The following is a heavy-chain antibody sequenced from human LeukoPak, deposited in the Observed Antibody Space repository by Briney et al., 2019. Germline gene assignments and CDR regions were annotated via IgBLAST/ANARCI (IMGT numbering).Heavy chain of an antibody. CDR1: GGSFSGYY. J-gene: IGHJ4*02. V-gene: IGHV4-34*01. CDR3: ARASRQLWSTTRYFDY. Sequence: SETLSLTCAVYGGSFSGYYWSWIRQPPGKGLEWIGEINHSGSTNYNPSLKSRVTISVDTSKNQFSLKLSSVTAADTAVYYCARASRQLWSTTRYFDYWGQGTLVTVSS. CDR2: INHSGST. D-gene: IGHD5-18*01.